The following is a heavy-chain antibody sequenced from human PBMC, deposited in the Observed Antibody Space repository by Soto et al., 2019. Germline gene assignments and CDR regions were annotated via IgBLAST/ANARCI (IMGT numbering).Heavy chain of an antibody. CDR3: ARLVFHCLRGSCDDYSFYGLDA. CDR1: GGSISSTDHY. V-gene: IGHV4-39*01. J-gene: IGHJ6*02. CDR2: IYFAGST. D-gene: IGHD2-15*01. Sequence: SETLSLTCTVSGGSISSTDHYWGWVRQPPGKGLEWLGSIYFAGSTFHNPALKSRATISVDTSRNQFSLRLTTVTASDTAVYYCARLVFHCLRGSCDDYSFYGLDAWGQGTTVTV.